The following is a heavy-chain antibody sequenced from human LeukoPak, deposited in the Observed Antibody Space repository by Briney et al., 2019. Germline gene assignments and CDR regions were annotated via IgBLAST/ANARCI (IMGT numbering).Heavy chain of an antibody. Sequence: GASVKLSCKASGYTFTGYYMHWVRQAPGQGLEWMGWINPNSGGTNYAQKFQGRVTMTRDKSISTAYMELSRLRSDDTAVYYCARDLSYSGYDPDPSFDYWGQGALVTVSS. V-gene: IGHV1-2*02. J-gene: IGHJ4*02. CDR1: GYTFTGYY. CDR3: ARDLSYSGYDPDPSFDY. D-gene: IGHD5-12*01. CDR2: INPNSGGT.